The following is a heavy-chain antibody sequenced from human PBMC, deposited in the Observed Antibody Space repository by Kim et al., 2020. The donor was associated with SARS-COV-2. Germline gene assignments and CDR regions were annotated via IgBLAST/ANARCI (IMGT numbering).Heavy chain of an antibody. Sequence: ADSVKGRFTNARDNSKNMVYLEMNSLGAEDTAVYYCARESQSYYYYGMDVWGQGTTVTVSS. J-gene: IGHJ6*02. V-gene: IGHV3-30*04. CDR3: ARESQSYYYYGMDV.